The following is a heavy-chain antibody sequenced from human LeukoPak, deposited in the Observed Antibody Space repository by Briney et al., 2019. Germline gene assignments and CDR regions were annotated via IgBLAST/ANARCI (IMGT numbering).Heavy chain of an antibody. CDR3: AIESVWYGFVY. V-gene: IGHV1-46*01. CDR1: GYTFTNYY. J-gene: IGHJ4*02. CDR2: INPSGGST. Sequence: ASVKVSCKASGYTFTNYYMHWVRQTPGQGLEWMGRINPSGGSTSYAQKLQGRVTMTRDTSTSTVYMELSSLRSEDTAVYYCAIESVWYGFVYWGQGTLVTVSS. D-gene: IGHD3-16*01.